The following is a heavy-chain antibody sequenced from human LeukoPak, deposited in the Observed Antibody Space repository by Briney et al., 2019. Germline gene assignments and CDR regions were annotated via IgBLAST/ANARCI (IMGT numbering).Heavy chain of an antibody. CDR3: ARGGMQLWLPLDY. V-gene: IGHV3-48*03. CDR1: GFTFSSYE. D-gene: IGHD5-18*01. Sequence: GASLRLSCAASGFTFSSYEMNWVRQAPGKGLEWVSYISSSGSTIYYADSVKGRFTISRDNAKNSLYLQMNSLRAEDTAVYYCARGGMQLWLPLDYWGQGTLVTVSS. CDR2: ISSSGSTI. J-gene: IGHJ4*02.